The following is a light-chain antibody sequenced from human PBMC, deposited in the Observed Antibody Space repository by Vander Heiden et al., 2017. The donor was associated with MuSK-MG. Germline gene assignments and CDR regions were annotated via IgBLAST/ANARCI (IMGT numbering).Light chain of an antibody. CDR1: QSVSSSY. J-gene: IGKJ2*03. CDR2: GAS. Sequence: EIVWTQSPGTLSLSPGERATLSCRASQSVSSSYLDWYQHKPGQAPRLLIYGASSRATGITDRFSGSGSGTAFTLTISRLEPDDFGVYYCQQYGSSPRSFGQGTKLEIK. V-gene: IGKV3-20*01. CDR3: QQYGSSPRS.